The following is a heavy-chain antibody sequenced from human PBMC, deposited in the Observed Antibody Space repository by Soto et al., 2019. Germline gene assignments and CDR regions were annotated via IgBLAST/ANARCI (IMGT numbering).Heavy chain of an antibody. V-gene: IGHV4-34*01. J-gene: IGHJ4*02. CDR1: GGSFSGYY. Sequence: QVQLQQWGAGLLKPSETLSVTCAVYGGSFSGYYWSWIRQPPGKGLEWIGEIGHGGGTNYNPSLETRVTISEDPSNNHLPLRVNSVTAADTAVYYCAIHGGYYFDYWGQGAPVTVSS. CDR2: IGHGGGT. D-gene: IGHD3-16*01. CDR3: AIHGGYYFDY.